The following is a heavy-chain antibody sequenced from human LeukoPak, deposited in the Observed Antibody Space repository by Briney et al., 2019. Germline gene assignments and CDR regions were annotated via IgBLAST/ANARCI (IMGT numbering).Heavy chain of an antibody. V-gene: IGHV3-30*18. CDR2: ISYDGSNK. CDR1: GFTFSSYG. J-gene: IGHJ4*02. CDR3: AKAQRVRGVTIDY. D-gene: IGHD3-10*01. Sequence: GGSLRLSCAASGFTFSSYGMHWVRQAQGKGLEWVAVISYDGSNKYYADSVKGRFTISRDNSKNTLYLQMNSLRAEDTAVYYCAKAQRVRGVTIDYWGQGTLVTVSS.